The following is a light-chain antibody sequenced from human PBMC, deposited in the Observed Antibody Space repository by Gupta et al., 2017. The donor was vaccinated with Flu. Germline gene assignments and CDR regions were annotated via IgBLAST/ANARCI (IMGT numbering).Light chain of an antibody. V-gene: IGKV3-15*01. CDR1: QSVSSN. CDR3: QQYHNWPK. CDR2: GAS. J-gene: IGKJ3*01. Sequence: EIVMTQSPATLSVSPGERATLSCRASQSVSSNLAWYQQKPGQAPRLLIYGASTRATGIPARFSGSGSGTEFTLTISSLQAEDFAVYYCQQYHNWPKFGPGTKVDIK.